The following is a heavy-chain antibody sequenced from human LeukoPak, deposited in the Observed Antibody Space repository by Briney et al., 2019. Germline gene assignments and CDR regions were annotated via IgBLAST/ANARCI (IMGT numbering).Heavy chain of an antibody. J-gene: IGHJ4*02. CDR3: ARVLNAPKFIDS. CDR2: VFQLQPMRT. D-gene: IGHD2-8*01. Sequence: PSQTLSLTCTVSGSSLTTTYYWAWLRQPPGKGLEWIATVFQLQPMRTFYNPSLESRVTMSLDTSQNQFSLNLTSVTAADTALYFCARVLNAPKFIDSWGQGTLVTVSS. V-gene: IGHV4-38-2*02. CDR1: GSSLTTTYY.